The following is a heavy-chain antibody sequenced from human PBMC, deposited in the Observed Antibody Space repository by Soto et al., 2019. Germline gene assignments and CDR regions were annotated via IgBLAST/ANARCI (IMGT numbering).Heavy chain of an antibody. CDR1: GFSLSTSGMC. J-gene: IGHJ3*02. V-gene: IGHV2-70*01. CDR3: ARIFSYDSSGNHAVDI. Sequence: SGPTLVNPTQTLTLTCTFSGFSLSTSGMCVSWIRQPPGKALEWLALIDWDDDKYYSTSLKTRLTISKDTSKNQLVLTMTNMDPVDTATYYCARIFSYDSSGNHAVDIWGQGTMVTVSS. D-gene: IGHD3-22*01. CDR2: IDWDDDK.